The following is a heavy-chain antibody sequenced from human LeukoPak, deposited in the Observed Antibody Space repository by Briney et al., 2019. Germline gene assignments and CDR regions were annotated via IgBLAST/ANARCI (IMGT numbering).Heavy chain of an antibody. CDR3: AKSNGYGLIDI. CDR2: IFYSGST. V-gene: IGHV4-39*07. J-gene: IGHJ6*04. CDR1: GGSISTSNYY. D-gene: IGHD3-10*01. Sequence: SETLSLTCTVSGGSISTSNYYWGWIRQPPGKGLEWIGNIFYSGSTYYSPSLKSRVTISLDTSRNQFSLKLTSVTAADTAVYYCAKSNGYGLIDIWGKGTTVTISS.